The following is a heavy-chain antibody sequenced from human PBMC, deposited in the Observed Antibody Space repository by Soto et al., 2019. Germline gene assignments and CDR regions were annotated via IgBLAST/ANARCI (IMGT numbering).Heavy chain of an antibody. D-gene: IGHD6-19*01. V-gene: IGHV3-30-3*01. Sequence: QMQLVESGGGVVQPGESLRISCAASGFTFNYYPMHWVRQTPGKGLEWVAVISFDGSNKYYADSVKGRFTISRDNSKNMLYLQMNSLRAEDAAVYYCARLPGALVAVLYIYPLDGREAMSDVDVWGQGTTVSVSS. J-gene: IGHJ6*02. CDR1: GFTFNYYP. CDR3: ARLPGALVAVLYIYPLDGREAMSDVDV. CDR2: ISFDGSNK.